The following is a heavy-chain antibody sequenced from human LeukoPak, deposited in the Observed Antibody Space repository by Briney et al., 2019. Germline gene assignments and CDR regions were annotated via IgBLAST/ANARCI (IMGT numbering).Heavy chain of an antibody. CDR3: ARETIAARYFDY. V-gene: IGHV4-59*12. CDR1: GGPISNNY. J-gene: IGHJ4*02. Sequence: PSETLSLTCTVSGGPISNNYWSWIRQPPGKGLEWIGSIYYSGSTYYNPSLKSRVTISVDTSKNQFSLKLSSVTAADTAVYYCARETIAARYFDYWGQGTLVTVSS. D-gene: IGHD6-6*01. CDR2: IYYSGST.